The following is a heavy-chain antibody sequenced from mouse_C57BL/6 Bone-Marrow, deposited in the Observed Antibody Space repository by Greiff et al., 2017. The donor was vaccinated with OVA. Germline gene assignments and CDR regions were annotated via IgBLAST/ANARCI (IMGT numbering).Heavy chain of an antibody. V-gene: IGHV1-55*01. CDR1: GYTFTSYW. J-gene: IGHJ4*01. Sequence: QVQLKESGAELVKPGASVKMSCKASGYTFTSYWITWVKQRPGQGLEWIGDIYPGSGSTNYNEKFKSKATLTVDTSSSTAYMQLSSLTSEDSAVYYCARTKGPMDYWGQGTSVTVSA. D-gene: IGHD3-3*01. CDR3: ARTKGPMDY. CDR2: IYPGSGST.